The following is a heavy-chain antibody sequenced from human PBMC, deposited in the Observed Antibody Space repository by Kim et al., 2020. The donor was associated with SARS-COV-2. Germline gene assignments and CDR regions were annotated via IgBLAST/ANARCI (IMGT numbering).Heavy chain of an antibody. J-gene: IGHJ4*02. V-gene: IGHV3-30*18. CDR1: GFTFSRYD. CDR2: ISYDGTKN. CDR3: AKDMFDY. Sequence: GGSLRLSCAASGFTFSRYDMHWVRQAPGKGLEWVAVISYDGTKNFYADSVKGRFTISRDNSKNTLYLQMNSLRAEDTAVYYCAKDMFDYWGQGILVTVSS.